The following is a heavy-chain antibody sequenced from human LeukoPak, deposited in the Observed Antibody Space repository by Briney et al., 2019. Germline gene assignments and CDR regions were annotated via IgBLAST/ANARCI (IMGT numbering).Heavy chain of an antibody. D-gene: IGHD5-24*01. CDR2: IYHSGST. V-gene: IGHV4-38-2*02. CDR3: ARETYNSLDY. CDR1: GYSISSGYY. Sequence: SGTLSLTCAVSGYSISSGYYWGWIRQPPGKGLEWIGNIYHSGSTYYNPSLKGRVTISVDTSKNQFSLKLSSVTAADTAVYYCARETYNSLDYWGQGTLVTVSS. J-gene: IGHJ4*02.